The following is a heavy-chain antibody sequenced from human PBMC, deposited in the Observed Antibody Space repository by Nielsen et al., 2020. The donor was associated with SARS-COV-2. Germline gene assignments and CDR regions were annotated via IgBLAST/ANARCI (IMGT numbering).Heavy chain of an antibody. V-gene: IGHV3-23*01. CDR1: GFTFSSDA. D-gene: IGHD2-15*01. CDR2: IRDAAGNT. Sequence: GGSLRLSCAASGFTFSSDAMGWVRQAPGKGLEWVSSIRDAAGNTYYADSVKGRFTISRDNSKNTLYLQMNSLRAEDTAVYYCAKEPWYYWGQGTLVTVSS. CDR3: AKEPWYY. J-gene: IGHJ4*02.